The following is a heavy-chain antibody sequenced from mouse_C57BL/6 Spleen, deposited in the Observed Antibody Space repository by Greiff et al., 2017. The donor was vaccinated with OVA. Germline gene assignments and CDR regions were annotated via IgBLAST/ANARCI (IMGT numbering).Heavy chain of an antibody. CDR2: ISSGSSTI. D-gene: IGHD2-2*01. CDR3: AKSTMVTREFAY. J-gene: IGHJ3*01. V-gene: IGHV5-17*01. CDR1: GFTFSDYG. Sequence: EVQLVESGGGLVKPGGSLKLSCAASGFTFSDYGMHWVRQAPEKGLEWVAYISSGSSTIYYADTVKGRFTISRDNAKNTLFLQMTSLRSEDTAMYYCAKSTMVTREFAYWGQGTLVTVSA.